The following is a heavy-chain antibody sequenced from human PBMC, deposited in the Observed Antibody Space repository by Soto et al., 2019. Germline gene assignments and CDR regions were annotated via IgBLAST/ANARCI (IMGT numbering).Heavy chain of an antibody. J-gene: IGHJ4*02. CDR3: ARESEDLTSNFHY. V-gene: IGHV3-21*06. CDR2: ISSTTNYI. Sequence: GGSLRLSCAASGFTFTRYSMNWVRQAPGKGLEWVSSISSTTNYIYYGDSMKGRFTISRDNAKNSLYLEMNSLRAEDTAVYYCARESEDLTSNFHYWGQGALVTVSS. CDR1: GFTFTRYS.